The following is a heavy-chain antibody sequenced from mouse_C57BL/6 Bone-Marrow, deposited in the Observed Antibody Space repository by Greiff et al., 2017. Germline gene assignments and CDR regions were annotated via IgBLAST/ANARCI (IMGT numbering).Heavy chain of an antibody. Sequence: VKLQESGAELVRPGTSVKMSCKASGYTFTNYWIGWAKQRPGHGLEWIGDIYPGGGYTNYNEKFKGKATLTADKSSSTAYMQFSSLTSEDSAIYYCAIYYSTYYYAMDYWGQGTSVTVSS. CDR3: AIYYSTYYYAMDY. J-gene: IGHJ4*01. D-gene: IGHD2-5*01. CDR2: IYPGGGYT. CDR1: GYTFTNYW. V-gene: IGHV1-63*01.